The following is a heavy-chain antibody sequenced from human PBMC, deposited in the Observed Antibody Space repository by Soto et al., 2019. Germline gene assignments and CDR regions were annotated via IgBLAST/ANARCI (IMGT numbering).Heavy chain of an antibody. CDR2: ISAYNDNT. CDR3: ARQRGSGWSKRGYFDY. CDR1: GYTFTAFG. Sequence: VSVKVSCKASGYTFTAFGISWVRQAPGQGLEWMGWISAYNDNTKYAEKLQGRVTMTTETSTSTAYMELRSLRFDDTAVYYCARQRGSGWSKRGYFDYWGQGTRVTVSS. V-gene: IGHV1-18*01. J-gene: IGHJ4*02. D-gene: IGHD6-19*01.